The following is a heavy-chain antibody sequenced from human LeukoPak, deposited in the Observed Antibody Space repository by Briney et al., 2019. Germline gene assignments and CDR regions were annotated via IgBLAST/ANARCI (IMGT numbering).Heavy chain of an antibody. CDR3: ARAPGYGSGSYCLDY. D-gene: IGHD3-10*01. J-gene: IGHJ4*02. CDR2: ISSSSSYI. CDR1: GFTFSSYS. Sequence: GGSLRLSCAASGFTFSSYSMNWVRQAPGKGLEWVSSISSSSSYIYYADSVKGRFTISRDNAKNSLYLQMNSLRAEDTAVYYCARAPGYGSGSYCLDYWGQGTLVTVSS. V-gene: IGHV3-21*01.